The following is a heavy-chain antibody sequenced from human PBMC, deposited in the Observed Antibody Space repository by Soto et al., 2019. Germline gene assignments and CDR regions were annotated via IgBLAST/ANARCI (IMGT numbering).Heavy chain of an antibody. CDR1: GFTFSNYA. J-gene: IGHJ4*02. CDR3: AIAYFDILTGYFGDY. CDR2: MSNSGSRT. D-gene: IGHD3-9*01. V-gene: IGHV3-23*01. Sequence: VQLLESGGGLVQPGGSLRLSCAASGFTFSNYAMSWVRQAPGKGLEWVSGMSNSGSRTYYADSVKGRFIISRDNSKNTLYLQMNRLRPEDTAVYYCAIAYFDILTGYFGDYWGQGTLGSVSS.